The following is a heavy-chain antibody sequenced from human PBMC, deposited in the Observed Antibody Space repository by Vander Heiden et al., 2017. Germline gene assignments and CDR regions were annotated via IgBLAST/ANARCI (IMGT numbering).Heavy chain of an antibody. J-gene: IGHJ4*02. D-gene: IGHD3-10*01. V-gene: IGHV3-9*01. CDR1: GFTFDAYA. CDR3: AKVSSLWFGELFGDFDY. CDR2: ISWNSGSI. Sequence: EVQLVESGGGLVQPGRSLRLSCAASGFTFDAYAMHWGRQAPGKGLEWVSGISWNSGSIGYADSVKGRFTISRDNAKNSLYLQMNSLRAEDTALYYCAKVSSLWFGELFGDFDYWGQGTLVTVSS.